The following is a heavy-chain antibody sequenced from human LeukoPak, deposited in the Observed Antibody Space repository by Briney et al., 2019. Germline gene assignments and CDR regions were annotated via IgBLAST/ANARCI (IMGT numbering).Heavy chain of an antibody. CDR2: INSDGSST. D-gene: IGHD3-9*01. Sequence: GGSLRLSCAASGFTFSSYWMHWVRQAPGKGLVWVSRINSDGSSTSYADSVKGRFTISRDNAKNTLYLQMNSLRAEDTAVYYCARPLTGYYTYYYYGMDVWGQGTTVTVSS. CDR3: ARPLTGYYTYYYYGMDV. J-gene: IGHJ6*02. CDR1: GFTFSSYW. V-gene: IGHV3-74*01.